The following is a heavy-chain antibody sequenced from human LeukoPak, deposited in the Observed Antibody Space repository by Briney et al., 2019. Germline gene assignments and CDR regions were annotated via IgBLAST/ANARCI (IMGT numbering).Heavy chain of an antibody. CDR1: GFTVTSNY. D-gene: IGHD4-11*01. CDR2: VYSGGKT. CDR3: AKSDMTTYNWFDP. Sequence: PGGSLRLSCAAAGFTVTSNYMSWVRQAPGKGLEWVSVVYSGGKTYYADSVKGRFTISGDKSMNTVSLQMNSRRAEDTALYYCAKSDMTTYNWFDPWGQGTLVTVSS. J-gene: IGHJ5*02. V-gene: IGHV3-66*01.